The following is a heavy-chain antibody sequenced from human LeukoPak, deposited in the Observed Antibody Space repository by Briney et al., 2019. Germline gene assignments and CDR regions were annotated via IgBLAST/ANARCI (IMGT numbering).Heavy chain of an antibody. Sequence: SQTLSLTCDIFGDSVSSNSAAWNWIRQSPSRGLEWLGRTFYRSKWYNEYEVSLKSRLTINADTSKNHFSLQLNSVTPEDTAVYYCARSGGTAIGNYERATFDYWGQGTLVTVSS. J-gene: IGHJ4*02. V-gene: IGHV6-1*01. CDR1: GDSVSSNSAA. CDR2: TFYRSKWYN. CDR3: ARSGGTAIGNYERATFDY. D-gene: IGHD1-7*01.